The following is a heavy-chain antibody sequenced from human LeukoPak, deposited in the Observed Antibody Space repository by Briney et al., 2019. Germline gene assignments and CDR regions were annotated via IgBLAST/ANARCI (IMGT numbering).Heavy chain of an antibody. CDR2: ISAYNGNT. CDR3: AREDYDILTGAY. V-gene: IGHV1-18*01. J-gene: IGHJ4*02. CDR1: GYTFISYG. Sequence: ASVKVSCKASGYTFISYGISWVRQAPGQGLEWMGWISAYNGNTNYAQKLQGRVTMTTDTSTSTAYMELRSLRSDDTAVYYCAREDYDILTGAYWGQGTLVTVSS. D-gene: IGHD3-9*01.